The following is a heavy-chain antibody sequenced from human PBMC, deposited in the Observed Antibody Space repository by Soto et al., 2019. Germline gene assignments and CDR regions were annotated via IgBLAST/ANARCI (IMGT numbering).Heavy chain of an antibody. Sequence: ASVKVSCKASGYTFTNFGISWVRQAPGQGLEWMGWISGYNGDTNYAQKVQGRVTMTIDTSTSTAYMELRSLISDDTAVYYCARTTAYETSGYYYHTYWGQGTQVTVSS. V-gene: IGHV1-18*01. CDR1: GYTFTNFG. CDR2: ISGYNGDT. D-gene: IGHD3-22*01. J-gene: IGHJ4*02. CDR3: ARTTAYETSGYYYHTY.